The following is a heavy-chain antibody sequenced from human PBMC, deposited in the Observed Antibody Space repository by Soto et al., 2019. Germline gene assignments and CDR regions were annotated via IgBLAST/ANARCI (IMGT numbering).Heavy chain of an antibody. CDR3: ASCYDSSGYPPYGY. D-gene: IGHD3-22*01. CDR1: GGTFSSYA. Sequence: SVKVSCKASGGTFSSYAISWVRQAPGQGLEWMGGIIPIFGTANYAQKFQGRVTITADESTSTAYMELSSLRSEDTAVYYCASCYDSSGYPPYGYWGQGTLVTSPQ. V-gene: IGHV1-69*13. CDR2: IIPIFGTA. J-gene: IGHJ4*02.